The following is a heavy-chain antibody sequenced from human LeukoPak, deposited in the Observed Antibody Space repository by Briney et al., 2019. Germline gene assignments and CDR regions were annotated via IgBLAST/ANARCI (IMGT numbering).Heavy chain of an antibody. CDR2: ISAYNGNT. CDR1: AYTFTNYG. V-gene: IGHV1-18*01. J-gene: IGHJ6*02. D-gene: IGHD3-3*01. CDR3: AREKESIFGVVHSDYYGMDV. Sequence: ASVKVSCKASAYTFTNYGFTWVRQAPGQGLEWMGWISAYNGNTNYAQKLQGRVTMTTDTSTSTAYMELRSLRSDDTAVYYYAREKESIFGVVHSDYYGMDVWGQGTTVTVSS.